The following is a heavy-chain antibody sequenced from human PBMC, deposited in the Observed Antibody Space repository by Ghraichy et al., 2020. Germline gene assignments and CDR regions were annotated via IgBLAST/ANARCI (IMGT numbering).Heavy chain of an antibody. CDR2: VNWDTTRV. J-gene: IGHJ1*01. CDR3: TVDIAATVNFGVVIYGFQD. CDR1: GISFTDHA. Sequence: GGSLRLSCRVSGISFTDHAIHWVRQRPGGGLEWVAAVNWDTTRVVYADSVRGRFTLSRDNAKNSVSLQMQNLGPDDTAVYYCTVDIAATVNFGVVIYGFQDWGQGTHVAVSS. D-gene: IGHD2-15*01. V-gene: IGHV3-9*01.